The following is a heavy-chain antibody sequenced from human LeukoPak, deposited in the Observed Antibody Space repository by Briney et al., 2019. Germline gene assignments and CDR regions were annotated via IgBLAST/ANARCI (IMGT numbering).Heavy chain of an antibody. CDR1: GFTFSSYS. Sequence: GGSLRLSCAASGFTFSSYSMNWVRQAPGKGLEWVSYIRSSSSTIYYADSVKGRFTISRDNAKNSLYLQMNSLRAEDTAVYYCARDGSGRVPEMSAPDYWGQGTLVTVSS. V-gene: IGHV3-48*01. CDR2: IRSSSSTI. CDR3: ARDGSGRVPEMSAPDY. J-gene: IGHJ4*02. D-gene: IGHD3-10*01.